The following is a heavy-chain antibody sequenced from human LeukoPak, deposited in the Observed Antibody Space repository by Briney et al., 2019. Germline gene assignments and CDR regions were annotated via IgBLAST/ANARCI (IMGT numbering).Heavy chain of an antibody. D-gene: IGHD2-21*02. V-gene: IGHV3-7*01. J-gene: IGHJ6*02. CDR2: IKLDGGGK. CDR3: ARDRRVVTAPYYYYYYGMDV. Sequence: GGSLRLSCATSGFTFSNYWMSWVRKAPGKGLEWVANIKLDGGGKDYVDSVKGRFTISRDNAKNSLYLQMNSLRAEDTAVYYCARDRRVVTAPYYYYYYGMDVWGQGTTVTVSS. CDR1: GFTFSNYW.